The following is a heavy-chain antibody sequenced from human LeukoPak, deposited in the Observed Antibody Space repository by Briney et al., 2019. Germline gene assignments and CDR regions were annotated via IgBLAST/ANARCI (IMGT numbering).Heavy chain of an antibody. CDR1: GGSISSYY. D-gene: IGHD2-2*01. CDR2: IYYSGST. Sequence: SETLSLTCTVSGGSISSYYWSWIRQPPGKGLEWIGYIYYSGSTNYNPSLKSRVTISVDTSKNQFSLKLSSVTAADTAVYYCARGLYCSSTSCSSTDYWGQGTLVTVS. J-gene: IGHJ4*02. CDR3: ARGLYCSSTSCSSTDY. V-gene: IGHV4-59*12.